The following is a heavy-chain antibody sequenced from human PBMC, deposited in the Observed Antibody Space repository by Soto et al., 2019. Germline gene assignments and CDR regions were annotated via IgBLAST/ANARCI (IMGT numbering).Heavy chain of an antibody. Sequence: GASVKVSCKASGGTFSSYAMHWVRQAPGQRLEWMGWINAGNGNTKYSQKFQGRVTITRDTSASTAYMELSSLRSEDTAVYYCAREMPQYCSSTSCYESAWFDPWGQGTLVTVSS. V-gene: IGHV1-3*01. CDR3: AREMPQYCSSTSCYESAWFDP. CDR2: INAGNGNT. CDR1: GGTFSSYA. D-gene: IGHD2-2*01. J-gene: IGHJ5*02.